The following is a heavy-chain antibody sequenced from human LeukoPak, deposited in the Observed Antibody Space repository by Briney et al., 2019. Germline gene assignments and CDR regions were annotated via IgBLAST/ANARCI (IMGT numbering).Heavy chain of an antibody. D-gene: IGHD3-9*01. CDR2: ISYDGSNK. J-gene: IGHJ4*02. Sequence: PGRSLRLSCAASGFTFSSYGMHWVRQAPGKGLEWVAVISYDGSNKYYADSVKGRFTISRDNSKNTLYLQMNSLRAEDTAVYYCARAETGYWGQGTLVTVSS. V-gene: IGHV3-30*03. CDR3: ARAETGY. CDR1: GFTFSSYG.